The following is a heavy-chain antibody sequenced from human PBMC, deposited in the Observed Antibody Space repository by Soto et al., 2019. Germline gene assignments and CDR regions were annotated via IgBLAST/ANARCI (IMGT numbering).Heavy chain of an antibody. D-gene: IGHD6-13*01. J-gene: IGHJ6*02. V-gene: IGHV1-3*01. CDR2: INAGNGNT. CDR3: ARDGVLGSSWSEYYYYGMDV. Sequence: ASVKVSCKASGYTFTSYAMHWVRQAPGQRLEWMGWINAGNGNTKYSQKFQGRVTITRDTSASTACMELSSLRSEDTAVYYCARDGVLGSSWSEYYYYGMDVWGQGTTVTVSS. CDR1: GYTFTSYA.